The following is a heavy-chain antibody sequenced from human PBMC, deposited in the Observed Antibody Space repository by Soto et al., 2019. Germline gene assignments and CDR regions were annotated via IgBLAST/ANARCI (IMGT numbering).Heavy chain of an antibody. J-gene: IGHJ4*02. V-gene: IGHV4-30-2*01. Sequence: QLQLQESGSGLVKPSQTLSLTCAVSGGSISSGGYSWSWIRQPPGKGLEWIGYIFHSGSTYYNPSLKSLVTVSVDRSKKHFSLKLSSVSAADTAVYCCARSKTTVTSYAYWGQGTLVTVAS. CDR2: IFHSGST. CDR1: GGSISSGGYS. D-gene: IGHD4-17*01. CDR3: ARSKTTVTSYAY.